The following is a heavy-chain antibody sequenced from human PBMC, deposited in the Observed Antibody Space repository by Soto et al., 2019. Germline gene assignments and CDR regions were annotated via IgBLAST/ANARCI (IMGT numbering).Heavy chain of an antibody. CDR1: GGTFSSYT. CDR2: IIPILGIA. V-gene: IGHV1-69*02. CDR3: ARSAWFGASTVYYFDY. D-gene: IGHD3-10*01. Sequence: QVQLVQSGAEVKKPGSSVKVSCKASGGTFSSYTISWVRQAPGQGLEWMGRIIPILGIANYAQKFQGRVTITADKSTSTAYMELSSLRSEDTAVYYCARSAWFGASTVYYFDYWGQGTLVTVSS. J-gene: IGHJ4*02.